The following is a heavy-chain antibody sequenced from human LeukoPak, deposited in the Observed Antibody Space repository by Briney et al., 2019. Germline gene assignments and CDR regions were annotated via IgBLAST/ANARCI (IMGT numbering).Heavy chain of an antibody. CDR3: ARDYSTRYFDS. V-gene: IGHV4-59*01. CDR2: IYYSGST. J-gene: IGHJ4*02. D-gene: IGHD2-21*01. CDR1: GVSISSYY. Sequence: TPSETLSLTCTVSGVSISSYYWSWIRQPPGKGLEWIGYIYYSGSTNYNPSLKSRVAISVDTSKNQFSLKLSSVTAADTAVYYCARDYSTRYFDSWGQGTLVTVSS.